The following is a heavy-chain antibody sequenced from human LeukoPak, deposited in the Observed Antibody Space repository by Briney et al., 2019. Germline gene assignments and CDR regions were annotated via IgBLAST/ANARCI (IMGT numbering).Heavy chain of an antibody. CDR2: IIPILGIA. Sequence: ASVKVPCKASGGTFSSYAISWVRQAPGQGLGWMGRIIPILGIANYAQKFQGRVTITADKSTSTAYMELSSLSSEDTAVYYCARAAASYYYDSSGYYLDYWGQGTLVTVSS. CDR3: ARAAASYYYDSSGYYLDY. V-gene: IGHV1-69*04. CDR1: GGTFSSYA. D-gene: IGHD3-22*01. J-gene: IGHJ4*02.